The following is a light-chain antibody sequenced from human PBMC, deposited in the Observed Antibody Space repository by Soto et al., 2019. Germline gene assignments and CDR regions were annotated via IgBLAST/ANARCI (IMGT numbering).Light chain of an antibody. CDR2: GAS. CDR3: QHYGSSRWT. Sequence: EIVLTQSPGTLSLSPGERATLSCRASQSVSSTYLAWYQQKPGQAPRLLIYGASSRATGIPDRFSGSGSGTDLTLTISRLEPEDFAVYYCQHYGSSRWTFGQGPRVDI. CDR1: QSVSSTY. J-gene: IGKJ1*01. V-gene: IGKV3-20*01.